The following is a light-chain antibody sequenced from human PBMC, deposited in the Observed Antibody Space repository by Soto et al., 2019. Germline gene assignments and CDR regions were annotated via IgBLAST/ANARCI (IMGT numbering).Light chain of an antibody. CDR1: SGSIANNY. CDR2: ENN. V-gene: IGLV6-57*04. CDR3: QSYDSSLTGSGV. Sequence: FMLTQPHSVSESPGKTLSISCTRSSGSIANNYVQWYQQRPGSAPTTVIYENNQRLSGVPDRFSGSKSATSASLAITGLQAEDEADYYCQSYDSSLTGSGVFGGGTQLTVL. J-gene: IGLJ3*02.